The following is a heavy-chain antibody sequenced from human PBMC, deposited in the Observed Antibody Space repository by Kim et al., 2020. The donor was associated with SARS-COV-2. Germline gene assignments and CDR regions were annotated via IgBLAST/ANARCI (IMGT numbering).Heavy chain of an antibody. V-gene: IGHV3-7*01. CDR2: INEDGSKT. Sequence: GGSLRLSCGAPAFKLRGSWMSWVRQAPGKGLEWVANINEDGSKTYYVASVKGRFTISRDNDINLVFLEMTGLRVDDTAVYFCAREDRSKMTAALNYWYFDLWSRGSLVTVSS. CDR1: AFKLRGSW. D-gene: IGHD6-13*01. CDR3: AREDRSKMTAALNYWYFDL. J-gene: IGHJ2*01.